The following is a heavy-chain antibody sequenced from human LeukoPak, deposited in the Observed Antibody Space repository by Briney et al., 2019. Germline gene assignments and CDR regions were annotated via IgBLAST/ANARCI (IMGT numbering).Heavy chain of an antibody. D-gene: IGHD3-10*01. Sequence: SETLSLTCDVYGGSFSGYYWSWIRQPPGKGLEWIGEINRSGSTNYNPSLKSRVTISVDTSKNQFSLKLSSVTAADTAVYYCAREDYGSGSSPPYFDYWGQGTLVTVSS. CDR3: AREDYGSGSSPPYFDY. CDR2: INRSGST. V-gene: IGHV4-34*01. J-gene: IGHJ4*02. CDR1: GGSFSGYY.